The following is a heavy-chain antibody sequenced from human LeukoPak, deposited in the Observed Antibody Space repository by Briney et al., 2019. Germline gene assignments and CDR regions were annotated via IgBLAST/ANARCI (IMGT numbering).Heavy chain of an antibody. CDR2: IRYDGSNK. V-gene: IGHV3-30*02. J-gene: IGHJ4*02. D-gene: IGHD3-10*01. Sequence: GGSLRLSCAASGFTFSSYAMSWVRQAPGKGLEWVAFIRYDGSNKYYADSVKGRFTISRDNSKNTLYLQMNSLRAEDTAVYYCAKELYYYGSGSSYYFDYWGQGTLVTVSS. CDR3: AKELYYYGSGSSYYFDY. CDR1: GFTFSSYA.